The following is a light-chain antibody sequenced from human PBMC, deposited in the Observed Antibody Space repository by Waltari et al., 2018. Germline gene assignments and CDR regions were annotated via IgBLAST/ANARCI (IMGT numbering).Light chain of an antibody. CDR3: CSYAGSGTVV. J-gene: IGLJ2*01. CDR1: SSDVGSYNL. V-gene: IGLV2-23*02. CDR2: EVS. Sequence: QSALTQPASVSGSPGQSIPISCTGTSSDVGSYNLFSWYQQHPGKAPKLMIYEVSKRPSGVSNRFSGSKSGNTASLTISGLQAEDEADYYCCSYAGSGTVVFGGGTKLTVL.